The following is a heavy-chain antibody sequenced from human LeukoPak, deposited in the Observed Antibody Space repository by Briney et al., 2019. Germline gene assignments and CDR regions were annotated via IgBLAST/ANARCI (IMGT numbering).Heavy chain of an antibody. CDR1: GFTFSSYG. D-gene: IGHD6-13*01. CDR3: ANNPDSSSWQFDY. J-gene: IGHJ4*02. V-gene: IGHV3-23*01. CDR2: ICGSGGST. Sequence: GGSLRLSCAASGFTFSSYGMSWVRQAPGKGLEWVSAICGSGGSTYSAASETSRFTISRDNYKNTLYLQMNSLRAKDTAVYYCANNPDSSSWQFDYWGQGTLVTVSS.